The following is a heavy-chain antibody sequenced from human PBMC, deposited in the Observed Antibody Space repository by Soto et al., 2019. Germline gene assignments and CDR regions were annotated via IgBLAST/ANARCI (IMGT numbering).Heavy chain of an antibody. CDR2: ISSDNKTI. CDR3: ARIKLVEWFFINVDVYDMDV. Sequence: GGSLRLSCVASGFSLSDYAVNWVRQAPGKGLEWVSFISSDNKTIYYAEYVEGRFTVSRDNARNSVSLQMDSLRDEDAAVYYCARIKLVEWFFINVDVYDMDVWGQGTPVTVSS. D-gene: IGHD3-3*01. CDR1: GFSLSDYA. J-gene: IGHJ6*02. V-gene: IGHV3-48*02.